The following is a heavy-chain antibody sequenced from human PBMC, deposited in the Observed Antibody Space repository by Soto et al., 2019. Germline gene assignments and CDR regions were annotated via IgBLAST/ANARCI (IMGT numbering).Heavy chain of an antibody. Sequence: SETLSLTCTVSGDSVTSGGYYWSWIRQPPRKGLEWIGYNYYSGSTDYNPSLKSRVTISADTYKNQFSLKLTPVTAADTAKYYCSRGDVRVSARRYFDYWGQGALVTVSS. J-gene: IGHJ4*02. D-gene: IGHD6-6*01. V-gene: IGHV4-61*08. CDR3: SRGDVRVSARRYFDY. CDR1: GDSVTSGGYY. CDR2: NYYSGST.